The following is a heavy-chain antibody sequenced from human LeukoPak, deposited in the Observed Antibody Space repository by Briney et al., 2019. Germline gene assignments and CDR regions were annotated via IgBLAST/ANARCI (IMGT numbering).Heavy chain of an antibody. CDR2: INPNSGGT. V-gene: IGHV1-2*02. J-gene: IGHJ3*02. Sequence: GASVKVSCKASGYTFTCYYMHWVRQAPGQGLEWMGWINPNSGGTNYAQKFQGRVTMTRDTSISTAYMELSRLRSDDTAVYYCARDLSIAGIGDGFDIWGQGTMVAVSS. CDR1: GYTFTCYY. D-gene: IGHD6-6*01. CDR3: ARDLSIAGIGDGFDI.